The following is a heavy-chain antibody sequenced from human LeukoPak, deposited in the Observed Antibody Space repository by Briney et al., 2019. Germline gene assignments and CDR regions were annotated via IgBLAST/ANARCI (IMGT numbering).Heavy chain of an antibody. V-gene: IGHV1-46*01. J-gene: IGHJ5*02. CDR1: GYLFITYY. Sequence: ASVKVSCKASGYLFITYYMHWVRQAPGQGLEWMGIINPRGGSTSYAQKFQGRVTMTRDTSTRTVYMELSSLRSEDTAVYYCARSDIRPGWFDPWGQGTLVTVSS. CDR3: ARSDIRPGWFDP. CDR2: INPRGGST. D-gene: IGHD2-15*01.